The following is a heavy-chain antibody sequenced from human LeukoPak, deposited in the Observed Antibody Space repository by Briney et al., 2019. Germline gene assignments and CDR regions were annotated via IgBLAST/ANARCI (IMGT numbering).Heavy chain of an antibody. CDR1: GFTFDDYA. J-gene: IGHJ4*02. CDR3: AKARYCSSTSCTRSFDY. CDR2: ISWNSGST. Sequence: GGSLRLSCAASGFTFDDYAMHWVRQAPGKGLEWVSGISWNSGSTGYADSVKGRFTISRDNAKNSLYLQMNSLRAEDTALYYCAKARYCSSTSCTRSFDYWGQGTLVTVSS. V-gene: IGHV3-9*01. D-gene: IGHD2-2*01.